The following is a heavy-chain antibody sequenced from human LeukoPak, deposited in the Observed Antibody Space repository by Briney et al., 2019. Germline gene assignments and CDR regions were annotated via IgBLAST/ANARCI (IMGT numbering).Heavy chain of an antibody. CDR2: INHSGST. V-gene: IGHV4-34*01. J-gene: IGHJ5*02. Sequence: SETLSLTCAVYGGSFSGYYWSWIRQPPGKGLEWIGEINHSGSTNYNPSLKSRVTISVDTSKNQFSLKLSSVTAADTAVYYCARDVVVVPAAREGWFDPWGQGTLVTVSS. CDR1: GGSFSGYY. D-gene: IGHD2-2*01. CDR3: ARDVVVVPAAREGWFDP.